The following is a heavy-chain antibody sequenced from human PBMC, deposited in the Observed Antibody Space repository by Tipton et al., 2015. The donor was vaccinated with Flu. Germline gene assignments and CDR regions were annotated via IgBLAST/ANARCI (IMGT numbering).Heavy chain of an antibody. J-gene: IGHJ4*02. CDR3: AKVIPEKVAGLDY. D-gene: IGHD6-19*01. CDR2: ISGGGGGT. CDR1: GFTFSIYA. Sequence: SLRLSCAASGFTFSIYAMSWVRQAPGKRLEWISAISGGGGGTYYADSVKGRFTISRDNSKNTLYLRMNSLRAEDTATYYCAKVIPEKVAGLDYWGQGTLVTVPS. V-gene: IGHV3-23*01.